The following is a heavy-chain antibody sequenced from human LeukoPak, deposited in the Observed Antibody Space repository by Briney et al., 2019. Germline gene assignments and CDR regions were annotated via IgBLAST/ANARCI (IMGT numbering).Heavy chain of an antibody. Sequence: SQTLSLTCAISGDIVSSNSGAWNWIRQSPSRGLEWLGRTYYRSKWYNGYAVSVKSRITINPDTSKTQFSLHLNSVTPEDTAVYYCVGGPGSLLHWGQGILVTVSS. V-gene: IGHV6-1*01. CDR2: TYYRSKWYN. CDR3: VGGPGSLLH. CDR1: GDIVSSNSGA. J-gene: IGHJ4*02.